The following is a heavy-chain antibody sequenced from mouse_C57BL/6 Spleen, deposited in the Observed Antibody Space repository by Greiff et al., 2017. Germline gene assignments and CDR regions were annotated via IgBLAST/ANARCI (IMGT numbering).Heavy chain of an antibody. CDR2: ISGGGGNT. Sequence: EVLLVESGGVLVKPGGSLKLSCAASGFTFSSYTMSWVRQTPEQRLEWVATISGGGGNTYYPDSVQGRFTISRDTAKNTLYLQMSRLKSEDTALYYCARLRYFDVWGTGITVTVSS. J-gene: IGHJ1*03. CDR3: ARLRYFDV. V-gene: IGHV5-9*01. CDR1: GFTFSSYT.